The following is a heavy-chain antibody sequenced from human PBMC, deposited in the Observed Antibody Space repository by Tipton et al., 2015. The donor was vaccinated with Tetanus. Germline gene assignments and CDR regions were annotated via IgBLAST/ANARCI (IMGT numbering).Heavy chain of an antibody. V-gene: IGHV6-1*01. D-gene: IGHD6-13*01. CDR3: ARGYTALYSSSWYYFDY. Sequence: GLVKPSQTLSLTCAISGGSVSSNSAAWNWIRQSPSRGLEWLGRTYYRSKWYNDYAVSVKSRITINPDTSKNQFSLQLNSVTPEDTAVYYCARGYTALYSSSWYYFDYWGQGTLVTVSS. J-gene: IGHJ4*02. CDR2: TYYRSKWYN. CDR1: GGSVSSNSAA.